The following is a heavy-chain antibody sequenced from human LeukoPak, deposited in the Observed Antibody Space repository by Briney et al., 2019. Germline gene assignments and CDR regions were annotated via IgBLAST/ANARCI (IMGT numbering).Heavy chain of an antibody. J-gene: IGHJ4*02. CDR1: GGSISSSSYY. CDR3: ARDLIVPVGLTGSGSYSTDY. V-gene: IGHV4-39*07. D-gene: IGHD3-10*01. Sequence: SSETLSLTCTVSGGSISSSSYYWGWIRQPPGKGLEWIGSIYYSGSTYYNPSLKSRVTISVDTSKNQFSLKLSSVTAADTAVYYCARDLIVPVGLTGSGSYSTDYWGQGTLVSVSS. CDR2: IYYSGST.